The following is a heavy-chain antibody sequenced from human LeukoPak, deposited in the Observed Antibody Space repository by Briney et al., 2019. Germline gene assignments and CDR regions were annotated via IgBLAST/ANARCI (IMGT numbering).Heavy chain of an antibody. J-gene: IGHJ5*02. CDR3: AREKRQNYYGSGSYYNVNWFDP. V-gene: IGHV3-66*01. Sequence: GGSLRLSCAASGFTVSSNYMSWVRQAPGKGLEWVSVIYSGGSTYYADSVKGRFTISRDNSKNTLYLQMNSLRAEDTAVYYCAREKRQNYYGSGSYYNVNWFDPWGQGTLVTVSS. CDR1: GFTVSSNY. D-gene: IGHD3-10*01. CDR2: IYSGGST.